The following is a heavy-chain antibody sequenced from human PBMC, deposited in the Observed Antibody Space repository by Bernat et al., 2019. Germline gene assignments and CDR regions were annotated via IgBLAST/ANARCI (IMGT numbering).Heavy chain of an antibody. D-gene: IGHD2-15*01. Sequence: VQLVESGGGVVQPGGSLRLSCAASGFTFNSYWMSWVRQAPGKGLEWVANIKQDGSEKNYVDSVRGRVTISRDNAKDSLYLQLNSLRVEDTAVYYCARDCSGHNGYGYYYYGMDIWGQGTTVTVSS. CDR1: GFTFNSYW. V-gene: IGHV3-7*01. CDR3: ARDCSGHNGYGYYYYGMDI. CDR2: IKQDGSEK. J-gene: IGHJ6*02.